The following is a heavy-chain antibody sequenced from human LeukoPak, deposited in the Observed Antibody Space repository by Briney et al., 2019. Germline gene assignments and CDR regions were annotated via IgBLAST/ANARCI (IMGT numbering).Heavy chain of an antibody. D-gene: IGHD3-16*01. Sequence: GGSLRLSCAASGFPFDDYGMKSFADYEMNWVRQAPGKGLEGISYITGSGLTIYYADSVKGRFTISRDNARNSVFLQMNSLRAEDTAVYYCARAYWGYFDYWGQGTLVTVSA. CDR2: ITGSGLTI. J-gene: IGHJ4*02. CDR1: GFP. CDR3: ARAYWGYFDY. V-gene: IGHV3-48*03.